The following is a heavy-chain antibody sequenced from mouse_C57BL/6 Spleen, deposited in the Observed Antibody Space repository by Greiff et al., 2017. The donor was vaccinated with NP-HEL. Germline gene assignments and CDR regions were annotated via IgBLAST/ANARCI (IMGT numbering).Heavy chain of an antibody. CDR1: GYTFTDYN. CDR2: INPNNGGT. V-gene: IGHV1-22*01. J-gene: IGHJ2*01. D-gene: IGHD1-1*01. CDR3: ARLLRYYFDY. Sequence: EVKLMESGPELVKPGASVKMSCKASGYTFTDYNMHWVKQSHGKSLEWIGYINPNNGGTSYNQKFKGKATLTVNKSSSTAYMELRSLTSEDSAVYYCARLLRYYFDYWGQGTTLTVSS.